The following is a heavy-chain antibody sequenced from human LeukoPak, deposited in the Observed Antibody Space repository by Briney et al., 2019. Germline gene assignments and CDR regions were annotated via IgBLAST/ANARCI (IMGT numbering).Heavy chain of an antibody. CDR3: ARANFLYCSSTSCLFDY. V-gene: IGHV1-2*02. D-gene: IGHD2-2*01. CDR1: GYTFTDYY. Sequence: GASVKVSCKASGYTFTDYYMHWVRQAPGQGFEWMGWINPNDGDTYYAQKFQSRVTMTRDTSIGTAHMEVSRLRSDDTAVYYCARANFLYCSSTSCLFDYWGQGTLVTVSS. CDR2: INPNDGDT. J-gene: IGHJ4*02.